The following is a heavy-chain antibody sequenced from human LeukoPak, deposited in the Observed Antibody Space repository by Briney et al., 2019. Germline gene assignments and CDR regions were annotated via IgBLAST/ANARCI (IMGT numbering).Heavy chain of an antibody. D-gene: IGHD1-26*01. V-gene: IGHV4-59*01. CDR3: ARGTQWELLRFDY. Sequence: SETLSLTCTVSGGSISSYYWSWIRQPPGKGLEWIGYIYYSGSTNYNPSLKSRGTMSVDTSKNQFSLKLSSVTAADTAVYYCARGTQWELLRFDYWGQGTLVTVSS. CDR1: GGSISSYY. CDR2: IYYSGST. J-gene: IGHJ4*02.